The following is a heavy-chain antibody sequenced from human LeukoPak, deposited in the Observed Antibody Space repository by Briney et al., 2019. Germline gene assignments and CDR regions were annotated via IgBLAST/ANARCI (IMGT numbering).Heavy chain of an antibody. D-gene: IGHD4/OR15-4a*01. CDR3: ARLRVPSQDYYYYYGMDV. CDR1: GGSFSGYY. CDR2: INHSGST. J-gene: IGHJ6*02. Sequence: SETLSLTCAVYGGSFSGYYWSWIRQPPGKGLEWIGEINHSGSTNYNPSLKSRVTISVDKSKNQFSLKLSSVTAADTAVYYCARLRVPSQDYYYYYGMDVWGQGTTVTVSS. V-gene: IGHV4-34*01.